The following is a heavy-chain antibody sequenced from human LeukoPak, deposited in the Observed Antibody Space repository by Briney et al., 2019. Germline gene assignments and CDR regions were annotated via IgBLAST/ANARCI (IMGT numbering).Heavy chain of an antibody. D-gene: IGHD3-10*01. J-gene: IGHJ4*02. CDR1: GGSFSGYY. V-gene: IGHV4-34*01. CDR2: INHSGST. Sequence: PSETLSLTCAVYGGSFSGYYWSWIRQPPGKGLEWIGEINHSGSTNYNPSLKSRVTIPVDTSKNQFSLKLSSVTAADTAVYYCARGQLLWFGELFAFDYWGQGTLVTVSS. CDR3: ARGQLLWFGELFAFDY.